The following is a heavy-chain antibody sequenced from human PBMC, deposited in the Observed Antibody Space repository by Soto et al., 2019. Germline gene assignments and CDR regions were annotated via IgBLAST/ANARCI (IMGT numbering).Heavy chain of an antibody. V-gene: IGHV1-69*01. CDR3: ASSQYYDFWSGYWWFDP. CDR2: IIPIFGTA. CDR1: GGTFSSYA. Sequence: QVQLVQSGAEVKKPGSSVKVSCKASGGTFSSYAISWVRQAPGQGLEWMGGIIPIFGTANYAQKFQGRVTITADESTSTAYMELSSLSSEDTAVYYCASSQYYDFWSGYWWFDPWGQGTLVTVSS. J-gene: IGHJ5*02. D-gene: IGHD3-3*01.